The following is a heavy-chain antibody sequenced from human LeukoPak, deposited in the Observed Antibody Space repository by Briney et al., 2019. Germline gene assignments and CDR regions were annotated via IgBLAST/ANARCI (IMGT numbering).Heavy chain of an antibody. Sequence: PGGSLRLSCAASGXTFSNYDVHWVRQAPGKGLEWVAVISYDGTNKYYADSVKGRFTISRDNSKNTLHLQMNSLRAEDTAVYYCAKDDRGNEAPFDYWGQGTLVTVSS. CDR1: GXTFSNYD. CDR3: AKDDRGNEAPFDY. J-gene: IGHJ4*02. V-gene: IGHV3-30*18. CDR2: ISYDGTNK.